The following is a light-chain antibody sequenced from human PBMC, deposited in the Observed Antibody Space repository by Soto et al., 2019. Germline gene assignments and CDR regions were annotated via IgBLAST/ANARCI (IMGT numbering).Light chain of an antibody. CDR2: RND. CDR3: AKWDDSLRVYV. J-gene: IGLJ1*01. CDR1: NSRSGSNY. V-gene: IGLV1-47*01. Sequence: QSVLPQPPSASGTPGQRVTISCSTSNSRSGSNYVYWYQQLPGAAHKLLIYRNDQRPSGVPDRFSGSKSGTSASLAISGLRSEDEGDYFCAKWDDSLRVYVFGSGTKLTVL.